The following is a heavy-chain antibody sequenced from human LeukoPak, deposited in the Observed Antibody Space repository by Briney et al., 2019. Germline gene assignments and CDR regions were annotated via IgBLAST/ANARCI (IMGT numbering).Heavy chain of an antibody. D-gene: IGHD2-2*01. Sequence: GGSLRLSCTASGFTFGDYAMSWFRQAPGKGLEWVGFIRSKAYGGTTEYAASVKGRFTISRDDSKSIAYLQMNSLKTEDTAAYYCTRDRGALSGALGYVSSTSCYADSWFDPCGQGTLVTVSS. J-gene: IGHJ5*02. CDR3: TRDRGALSGALGYVSSTSCYADSWFDP. CDR1: GFTFGDYA. CDR2: IRSKAYGGTT. V-gene: IGHV3-49*03.